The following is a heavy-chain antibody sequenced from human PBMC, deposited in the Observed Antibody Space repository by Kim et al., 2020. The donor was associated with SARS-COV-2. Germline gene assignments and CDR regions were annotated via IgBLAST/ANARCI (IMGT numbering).Heavy chain of an antibody. D-gene: IGHD6-19*01. CDR2: IGASVT. CDR1: GFTFGSFG. Sequence: GGSLRLSCAASGFTFGSFGMSWVRQAPGKGLEWVSTIGASVTYYADSVKGRFTISRDNSKNTLWLQMNSLRAEDTAFYYCARRVPYNGVWYYFDSWGQG. V-gene: IGHV3-23*01. CDR3: ARRVPYNGVWYYFDS. J-gene: IGHJ4*02.